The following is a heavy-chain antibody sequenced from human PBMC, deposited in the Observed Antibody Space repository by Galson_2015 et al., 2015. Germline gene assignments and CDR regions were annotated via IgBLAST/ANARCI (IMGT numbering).Heavy chain of an antibody. CDR2: ISYDGSNK. CDR3: ARGPLTSYRILNWFDP. V-gene: IGHV3-30-3*01. J-gene: IGHJ5*02. CDR1: GFTFSSYA. Sequence: LRLSCAASGFTFSSYAMHWVRQAPGKGLEWVAVISYDGSNKYYADSVKGRFTISRDNSKNTLYLQMNSLRAEDTAVYYCARGPLTSYRILNWFDPWGQGTLVTVSS. D-gene: IGHD2-2*01.